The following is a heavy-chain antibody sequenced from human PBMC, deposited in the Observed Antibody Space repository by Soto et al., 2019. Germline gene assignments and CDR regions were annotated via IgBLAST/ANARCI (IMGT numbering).Heavy chain of an antibody. CDR1: GFTVSSNY. D-gene: IGHD6-6*01. Sequence: GGALRLSCAASGFTVSSNYMSWARQAPGKGLEWVSAIYSGGSTYYADSVKGRFTISRDNPKNKLDLQMNSLRAEATAVYYSARGGAARYFDYWGQGTLVTVSS. J-gene: IGHJ4*02. V-gene: IGHV3-53*01. CDR2: IYSGGST. CDR3: ARGGAARYFDY.